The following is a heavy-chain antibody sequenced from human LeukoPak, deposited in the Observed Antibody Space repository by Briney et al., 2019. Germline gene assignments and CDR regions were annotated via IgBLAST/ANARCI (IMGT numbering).Heavy chain of an antibody. CDR1: GYTFTGYY. CDR3: AVNLSGGSDELYYYYYMDV. Sequence: GASVKVSCKASGYTFTGYYMHWVRQAPGQGLEWMGWINPNSGGTNYAQKFQGRVTMTRDTSISTAYMELSRLRSDDTAVYYCAVNLSGGSDELYYYYYMDVWGKGTTVTVSS. V-gene: IGHV1-2*02. J-gene: IGHJ6*03. CDR2: INPNSGGT. D-gene: IGHD3-10*01.